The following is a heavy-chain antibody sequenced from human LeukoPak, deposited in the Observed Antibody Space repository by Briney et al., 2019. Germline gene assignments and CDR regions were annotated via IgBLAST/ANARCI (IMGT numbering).Heavy chain of an antibody. CDR2: IVNDGSGA. J-gene: IGHJ4*02. CDR1: GFTFSSHW. D-gene: IGHD6-19*01. Sequence: GGSLRLSCAVSGFTFSSHWMHWVRQAPGKGLVWISRIVNDGSGATYVDSVKGRFTTSRDNAKNTLYLQMNSLRAEDTAVYYCAKGLAVAGGEFWGQGTLVTVSS. V-gene: IGHV3-74*01. CDR3: AKGLAVAGGEF.